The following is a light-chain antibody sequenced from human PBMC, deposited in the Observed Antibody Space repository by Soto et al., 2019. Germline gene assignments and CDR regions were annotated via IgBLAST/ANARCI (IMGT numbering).Light chain of an antibody. CDR2: GAS. J-gene: IGKJ2*01. Sequence: EIVMPQSPATLSASPGERATLSCRASQSVSTNLAWYQQKPCQAPRLLIYGASTRATGITVRFSGSGSGTEFTLTISSLQSEDFALYYCQQYDDWPPYTFGQGTKLESK. CDR3: QQYDDWPPYT. CDR1: QSVSTN. V-gene: IGKV3-15*01.